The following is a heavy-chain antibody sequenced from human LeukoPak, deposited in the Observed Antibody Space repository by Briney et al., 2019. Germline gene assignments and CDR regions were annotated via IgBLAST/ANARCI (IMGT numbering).Heavy chain of an antibody. J-gene: IGHJ4*02. V-gene: IGHV3-23*01. CDR1: GFTFSNYP. CDR3: ATSRTFDY. CDR2: VSGTGDRT. Sequence: PGGSLRLSCAASGFTFSNYPMTWVRQAPGKGPEWVSAVSGTGDRTIYADSVKGRFTISRDNSKNTLSLQMNSLRAEDTAMYYCATSRTFDYWGQGTLVTVSS. D-gene: IGHD1-1*01.